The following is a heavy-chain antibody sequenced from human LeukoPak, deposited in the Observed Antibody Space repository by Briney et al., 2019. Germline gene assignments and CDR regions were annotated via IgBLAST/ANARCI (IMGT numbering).Heavy chain of an antibody. Sequence: GGSLRLSCAASGFTFSSYSMNWVRQAPGKGLEWVSSISSSSSYIYYADSVKGRFTISRDNAKNSLYLQMNSLRAEDTAVYYCASGPGIAVAGTFDYWGQGTLVTVSS. CDR2: ISSSSSYI. CDR3: ASGPGIAVAGTFDY. CDR1: GFTFSSYS. D-gene: IGHD6-19*01. V-gene: IGHV3-21*01. J-gene: IGHJ4*02.